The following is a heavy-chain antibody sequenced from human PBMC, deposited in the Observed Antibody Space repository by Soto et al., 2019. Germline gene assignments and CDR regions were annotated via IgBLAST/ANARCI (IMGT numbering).Heavy chain of an antibody. D-gene: IGHD3-10*01. CDR1: GFTFSSYA. Sequence: GGSLRLSCAASGFTFSSYAMSWVRQAPGKGLEWVSAISGSGGSTYYADSVKGRFTISRDNSKNTLYLQMNSLRAEDTAVYYCAKDGYYYGSGSEENIRYYYYMDVWGKGTTVTVSS. CDR3: AKDGYYYGSGSEENIRYYYYMDV. V-gene: IGHV3-23*01. CDR2: ISGSGGST. J-gene: IGHJ6*03.